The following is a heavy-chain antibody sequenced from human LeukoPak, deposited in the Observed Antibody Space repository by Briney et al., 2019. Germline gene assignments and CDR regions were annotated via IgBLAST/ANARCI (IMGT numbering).Heavy chain of an antibody. V-gene: IGHV3-23*01. CDR3: AKVPIRGQQPRYFDY. J-gene: IGHJ4*02. D-gene: IGHD6-13*01. CDR2: ISGSGGGT. CDR1: GFTFSSYA. Sequence: EGSLRLSCAASGFTFSSYAMSWVRLAPGKGLEWVSAISGSGGGTYYADSVKGRFTISRDNSKNTLYLQMNSLRAEDTAVYYCAKVPIRGQQPRYFDYWGQGTLVTVSS.